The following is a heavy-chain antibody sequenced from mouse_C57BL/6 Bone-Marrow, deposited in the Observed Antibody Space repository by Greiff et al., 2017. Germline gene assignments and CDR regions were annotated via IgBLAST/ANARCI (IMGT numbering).Heavy chain of an antibody. CDR1: GYTFTDHT. CDR3: ARDDYDRGAWFAY. CDR2: IYPRDGST. D-gene: IGHD2-4*01. V-gene: IGHV1-78*01. Sequence: VQLQQSDAELVKPGASVKISCKVSGYTFTDHTIHWMKQRPEQGLEWIGYIYPRDGSTKDNEKFKGKATLTADKSSSTAYMQLNSLTSEDSAVYFCARDDYDRGAWFAYWGQGTLVTVSA. J-gene: IGHJ3*01.